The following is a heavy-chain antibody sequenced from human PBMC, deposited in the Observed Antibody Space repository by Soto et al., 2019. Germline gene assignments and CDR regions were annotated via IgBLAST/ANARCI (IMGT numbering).Heavy chain of an antibody. CDR3: ARDVAYDSLLQLYYFDY. Sequence: GGSLRLSCAASGFTFSSYSMNWVRQAPGKGLEWVSSISSSSSYIYYADSVKGRFTISRDNAKNSLYLQMNSLRAEDTAVYYCARDVAYDSLLQLYYFDYWGQGTLVTV. V-gene: IGHV3-21*01. J-gene: IGHJ4*02. D-gene: IGHD3-22*01. CDR2: ISSSSSYI. CDR1: GFTFSSYS.